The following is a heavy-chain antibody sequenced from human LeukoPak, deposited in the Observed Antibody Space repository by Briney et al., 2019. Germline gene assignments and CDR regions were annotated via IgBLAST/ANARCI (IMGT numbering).Heavy chain of an antibody. V-gene: IGHV3-7*01. Sequence: GGSLRLSCAASGFTFSSYWMSWVRQAPGKGLEWVANIKQDGSEKYYVDSVKGRFTISRDNAKNSLYLQMNSLRAEDTAVYYCARDIAPAGLFFDYWGQGTLVTVSS. CDR3: ARDIAPAGLFFDY. D-gene: IGHD6-13*01. J-gene: IGHJ4*02. CDR2: IKQDGSEK. CDR1: GFTFSSYW.